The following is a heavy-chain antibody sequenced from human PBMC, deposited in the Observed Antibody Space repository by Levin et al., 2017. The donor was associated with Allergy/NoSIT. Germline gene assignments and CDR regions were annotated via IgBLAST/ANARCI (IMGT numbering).Heavy chain of an antibody. V-gene: IGHV3-33*01. CDR2: IWDDGYKK. D-gene: IGHD5-12*01. Sequence: GGSLRLSCAASGFTFSRYGMHLVLQAPGKGLEWVAVIWDDGYKKYYADSVKGRFTISRDNSKNTLYLQMNSLRAEDTAEYYCARVLRFYYYYYMDVWGKGTTVTVSS. CDR1: GFTFSRYG. CDR3: ARVLRFYYYYYMDV. J-gene: IGHJ6*03.